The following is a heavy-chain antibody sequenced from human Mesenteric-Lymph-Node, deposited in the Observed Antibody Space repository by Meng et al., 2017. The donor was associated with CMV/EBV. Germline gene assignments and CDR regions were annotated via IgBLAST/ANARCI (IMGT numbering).Heavy chain of an antibody. CDR3: ARVGVPRSSFYFDY. V-gene: IGHV4-34*01. CDR2: INHSGST. J-gene: IGHJ4*02. Sequence: CAVYGGYFSGYYWSWIRQPPGKGLEWIGEINHSGSTNYNPSLKSRVTISVDTSKNQFSLKLSSVTAADTAVFYCARVGVPRSSFYFDYWGQGTLVTVSS. D-gene: IGHD3-10*01. CDR1: GGYFSGYY.